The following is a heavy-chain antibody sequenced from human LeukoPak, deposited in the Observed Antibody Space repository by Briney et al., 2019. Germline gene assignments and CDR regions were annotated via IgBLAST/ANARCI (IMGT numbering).Heavy chain of an antibody. V-gene: IGHV3-23*01. J-gene: IGHJ4*02. CDR1: GCTFSSYA. CDR2: ISGSGGST. CDR3: AKGAAAGGFDY. Sequence: GGSLRLSCAASGCTFSSYARSWVRQPPGKGLEWFSAISGSGGSTSYADSVKGRFTISRDNSKNTLYLQMNSLRAEDTAVYYCAKGAAAGGFDYWGQGTLVTVSS. D-gene: IGHD6-13*01.